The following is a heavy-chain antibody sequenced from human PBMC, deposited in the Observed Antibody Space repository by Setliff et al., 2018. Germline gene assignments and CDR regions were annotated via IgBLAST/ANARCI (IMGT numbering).Heavy chain of an antibody. CDR2: IYYSGST. Sequence: SETLSLTCTVSGGSISSSSYYWGWIRQPPGKGLEWIGSIYYSGSTYYNPSLKSRVTISVDTSKNQFSLKLSSVTATDTAVYYCARRETYYNFWSGYYAYWGQGTLVTVSS. V-gene: IGHV4-39*07. CDR3: ARRETYYNFWSGYYAY. D-gene: IGHD3-3*01. J-gene: IGHJ4*02. CDR1: GGSISSSSYY.